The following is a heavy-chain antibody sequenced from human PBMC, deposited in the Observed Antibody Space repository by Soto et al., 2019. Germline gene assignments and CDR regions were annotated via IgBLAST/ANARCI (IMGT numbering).Heavy chain of an antibody. CDR2: IYYSGST. V-gene: IGHV4-59*01. CDR3: ARSDSSAWY. Sequence: SETLSLTCTVSGGSISSYYWSWIRQPPGKGLEWIGYIYYSGSTNYNPSLKSRVTILVDTSKNQFSLKLRSVTAADTAVYYCARSDSSAWYWGQGTPVTLSS. J-gene: IGHJ4*02. CDR1: GGSISSYY. D-gene: IGHD6-13*01.